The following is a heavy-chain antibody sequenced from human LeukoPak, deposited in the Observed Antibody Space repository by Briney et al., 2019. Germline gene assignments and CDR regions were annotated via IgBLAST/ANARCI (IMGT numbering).Heavy chain of an antibody. CDR2: IYHDGST. Sequence: LSETLSLTCNVFGFSISSDYYWGWIRQPPGEGLEWTATIYHDGSTYYNPSLKGRVIISLDTSKNQFSLTLTYVTAADTAVYYCARLGVIGRTFDYWGQGTLVTVSS. D-gene: IGHD1-14*01. CDR1: GFSISSDYY. CDR3: ARLGVIGRTFDY. J-gene: IGHJ4*02. V-gene: IGHV4-38-2*02.